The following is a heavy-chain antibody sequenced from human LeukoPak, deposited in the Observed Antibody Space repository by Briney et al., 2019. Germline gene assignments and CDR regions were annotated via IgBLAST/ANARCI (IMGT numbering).Heavy chain of an antibody. CDR2: ISYDGSNK. V-gene: IGHV3-30*04. CDR1: GFTFSNYA. D-gene: IGHD3-16*01. J-gene: IGHJ4*02. Sequence: PGGSLRLSCAASGFTFSNYAMHWVRQAPGKGLEWMGVISYDGSNKFYADSVKGRFTISRDNSKNTVYLQMNSLRAEDTSVYYCATSYGAYVWIWGWDWGQGTLVTVSS. CDR3: ATSYGAYVWIWGWD.